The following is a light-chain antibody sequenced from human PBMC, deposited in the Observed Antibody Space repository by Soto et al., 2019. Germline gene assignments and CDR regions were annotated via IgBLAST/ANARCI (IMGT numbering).Light chain of an antibody. J-gene: IGLJ3*02. Sequence: QSALTQPRSVSGSPGQSVTISCTGTSSDVGGYNYVSWYQQHPGKAPKLMIYDVSQRPSGVPDRFSGSKSGNTASLTISGLQAEDEADYYCCSYAGIYTSVFGGGTKLTVL. V-gene: IGLV2-11*01. CDR2: DVS. CDR1: SSDVGGYNY. CDR3: CSYAGIYTSV.